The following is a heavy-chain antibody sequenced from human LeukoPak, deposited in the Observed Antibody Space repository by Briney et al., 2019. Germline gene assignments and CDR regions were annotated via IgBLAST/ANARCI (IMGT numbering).Heavy chain of an antibody. J-gene: IGHJ4*02. Sequence: PPGGSLRLSCVVSGFTFSGFAVHWVRQASGKGLEWVGRIRSKANNYATAYAASVKGRFTISRDDSKNTAYLQMNSLKTEDTAVYYCTGDNFDSSVKFDYWGQGTLVTVSS. D-gene: IGHD3-22*01. CDR3: TGDNFDSSVKFDY. CDR1: GFTFSGFA. CDR2: IRSKANNYAT. V-gene: IGHV3-73*01.